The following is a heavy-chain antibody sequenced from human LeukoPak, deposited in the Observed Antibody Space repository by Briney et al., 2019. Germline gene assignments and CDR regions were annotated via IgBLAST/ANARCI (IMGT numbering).Heavy chain of an antibody. V-gene: IGHV3-53*04. Sequence: PGGSLRLSCAASGFTVSSNYMSWVRQAPGNGLKWVSVIYRSGTTYYADSVKGRFTISRHNSKNTLYLQMDSLRAEDTAVYYCARDGEVRGWSYFDYWGQGTLVTVSS. CDR2: IYRSGTT. CDR1: GFTVSSNY. CDR3: ARDGEVRGWSYFDY. J-gene: IGHJ4*02. D-gene: IGHD6-19*01.